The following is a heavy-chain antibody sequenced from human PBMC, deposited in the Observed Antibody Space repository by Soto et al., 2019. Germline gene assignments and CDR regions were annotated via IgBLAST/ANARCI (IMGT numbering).Heavy chain of an antibody. CDR1: GGSISSSSYF. V-gene: IGHV4-39*01. J-gene: IGHJ5*02. CDR2: IYYSGST. Sequence: SETLSLTCTVSGGSISSSSYFWGWIRQPPGKGLEWIGSIYYSGSTYYNPSLKSRVTVSVDTTKNQFSLKLTSVTAADTAVYFCARHPSNFWFDPWGQGTLVTVSS. D-gene: IGHD4-4*01. CDR3: ARHPSNFWFDP.